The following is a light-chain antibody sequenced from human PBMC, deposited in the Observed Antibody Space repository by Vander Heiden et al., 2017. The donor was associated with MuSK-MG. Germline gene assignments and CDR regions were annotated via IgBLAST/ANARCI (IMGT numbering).Light chain of an antibody. CDR2: DAS. CDR3: QQYNSYPPWT. CDR1: QSISSW. V-gene: IGKV1-5*01. Sequence: DIQMTQSPSTLSASVGDRVTITCRASQSISSWLAWYQQKSGKAPKLLIYDASTLESGVPSRFSGSGSGTEFTLTISSRQPDDFATYYCQQYNSYPPWTFGQGTKVEIK. J-gene: IGKJ1*01.